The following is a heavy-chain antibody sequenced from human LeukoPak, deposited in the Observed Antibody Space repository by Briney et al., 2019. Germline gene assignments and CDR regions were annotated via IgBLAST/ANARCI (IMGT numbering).Heavy chain of an antibody. Sequence: GASVKVSCKASGRTFSSYAISWVRQAPGQGLEWMGGIIPIFGTANYAQKFQGRVTITADESTSTAYMELSSLRSEDTAVYYCARTGRPYYDFWSGYHSPFDYWGQGTLVTVSS. V-gene: IGHV1-69*13. J-gene: IGHJ4*02. CDR2: IIPIFGTA. D-gene: IGHD3-3*01. CDR1: GRTFSSYA. CDR3: ARTGRPYYDFWSGYHSPFDY.